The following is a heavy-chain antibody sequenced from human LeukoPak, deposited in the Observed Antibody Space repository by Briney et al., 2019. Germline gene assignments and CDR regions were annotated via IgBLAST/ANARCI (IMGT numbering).Heavy chain of an antibody. CDR2: IYYSGST. J-gene: IGHJ3*02. V-gene: IGHV4-59*08. CDR1: GGSISSYY. CDR3: AKPHDYGLWAFDI. Sequence: SETLSLTCTVSGGSISSYYWSWIRQPPGKGLEWIGYIYYSGSTNYNPSLKSRVTISVDTSKNQFSLKLSSVTAADTAVYYCAKPHDYGLWAFDIWGQGTMVTVSS. D-gene: IGHD4-17*01.